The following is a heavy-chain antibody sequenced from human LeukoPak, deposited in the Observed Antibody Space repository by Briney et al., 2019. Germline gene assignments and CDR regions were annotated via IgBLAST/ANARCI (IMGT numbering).Heavy chain of an antibody. D-gene: IGHD6-19*01. CDR3: AKDWDSSGWYYYYYYMDV. CDR2: ISGSGGST. J-gene: IGHJ6*03. Sequence: GGSLRLSCAASGFTFSSYAMSWVRQAPGKGLEWVSAISGSGGSTYYADSVKGRFTISRDNSKNTLYLQMNSLRAEDTAVYYCAKDWDSSGWYYYYYYMDVWGKGTTVTISS. V-gene: IGHV3-23*01. CDR1: GFTFSSYA.